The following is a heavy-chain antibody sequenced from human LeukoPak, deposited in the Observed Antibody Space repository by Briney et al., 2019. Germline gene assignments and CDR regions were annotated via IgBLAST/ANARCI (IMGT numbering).Heavy chain of an antibody. CDR1: GFTFSSYA. CDR2: ISYDGSNK. Sequence: PGRSLRLSCAASGFTFSSYAMHWVRQAPGKGLEWVAVISYDGSNKYYADSVKGRFTISRDNSKNTLYLQMNSLRAEDTAVYYCAREGAAYSSSSAWFDPWGQGTLVTVSS. J-gene: IGHJ5*02. D-gene: IGHD6-6*01. CDR3: AREGAAYSSSSAWFDP. V-gene: IGHV3-30-3*01.